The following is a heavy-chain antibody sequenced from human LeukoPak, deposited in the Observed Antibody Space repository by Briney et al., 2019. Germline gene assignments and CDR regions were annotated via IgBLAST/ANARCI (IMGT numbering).Heavy chain of an antibody. J-gene: IGHJ4*02. V-gene: IGHV3-7*01. D-gene: IGHD2-21*02. Sequence: GGSLRLSCAASGFTFSSYWMNWARQAPGKGLEWVASINHNGNVNYYVDSVKGRFTISRDNAKNSLYLQMNSLRAEDTAVYYCARSMTERAYWGQGTLVTVSS. CDR3: ARSMTERAY. CDR1: GFTFSSYW. CDR2: INHNGNVN.